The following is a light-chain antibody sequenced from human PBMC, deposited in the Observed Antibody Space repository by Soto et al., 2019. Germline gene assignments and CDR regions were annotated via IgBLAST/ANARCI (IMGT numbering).Light chain of an antibody. J-gene: IGLJ2*01. CDR1: RSNIGTYT. V-gene: IGLV1-44*01. CDR2: LNT. Sequence: QSVLTQSPSASGTPGQRVTISCSGTRSNIGTYTVNWYQQLPGTAPTLLIYLNTPRPSGVPNRFSGPKSGTSASLAISGLQSEDEAEYYCAAWDGSLSAVLFGGGTKVTVL. CDR3: AAWDGSLSAVL.